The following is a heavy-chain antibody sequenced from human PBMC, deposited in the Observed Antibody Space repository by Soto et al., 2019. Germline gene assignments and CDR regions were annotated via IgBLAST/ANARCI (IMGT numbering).Heavy chain of an antibody. CDR3: ARGLADNDILTGLRFDP. CDR1: GGSLSGYY. D-gene: IGHD3-9*01. J-gene: IGHJ5*02. CDR2: INHSGST. V-gene: IGHV4-34*01. Sequence: PSETLSLTCAVYGGSLSGYYCSWIRQPPGKGLEWIGEINHSGSTNYNPSLKSRVTISVDTSKNQFSLKLSSVTAADTAVYYCARGLADNDILTGLRFDPWGQGTLVTVSS.